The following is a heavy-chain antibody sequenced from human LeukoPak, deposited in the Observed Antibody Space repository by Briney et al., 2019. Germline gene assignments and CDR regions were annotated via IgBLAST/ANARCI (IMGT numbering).Heavy chain of an antibody. D-gene: IGHD1-14*01. CDR3: ARLGAGYYYYYMDV. Sequence: SETLSLTCTVSGGSFSIYYWSWIRQPAGKGLEWIGEINHSGSTNYNPSLKSRVTISVDTSKNQFSLKLSSVTAADTAVYYCARLGAGYYYYYMDVWGKGTTVTISS. CDR1: GGSFSIYY. J-gene: IGHJ6*03. CDR2: INHSGST. V-gene: IGHV4-34*01.